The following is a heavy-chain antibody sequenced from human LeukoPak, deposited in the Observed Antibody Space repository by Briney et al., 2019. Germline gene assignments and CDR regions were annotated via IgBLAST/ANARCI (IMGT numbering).Heavy chain of an antibody. CDR3: ARVKFYYGSGSYGWFDP. V-gene: IGHV4-59*01. D-gene: IGHD3-10*01. J-gene: IGHJ5*02. CDR2: IYYRGST. Sequence: PSETLSLTCTVSRGSISGYYWSWIREPPGRGAWWMGCIYYRGSTNYNPSLKSRVTISVDTSKNQCSLKLSSVTAADTAVYYCARVKFYYGSGSYGWFDPWGQGTLVTVSS. CDR1: RGSISGYY.